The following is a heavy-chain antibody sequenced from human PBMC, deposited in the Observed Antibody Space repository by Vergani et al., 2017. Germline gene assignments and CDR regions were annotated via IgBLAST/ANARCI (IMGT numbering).Heavy chain of an antibody. V-gene: IGHV3-21*05. CDR2: ISSRSSSYI. Sequence: EVQLVESGGGLVQPGGSLRLSCAASGFTFSSYSMNWVRQAPGKGLEWVSYISSRSSSYIYYADSVKGRFTISRDNAKNSLYLQMNSLRAEDTAVYYCARAVTTAGFEPWGQGTLVTVSS. CDR3: ARAVTTAGFEP. CDR1: GFTFSSYS. D-gene: IGHD4-11*01. J-gene: IGHJ5*02.